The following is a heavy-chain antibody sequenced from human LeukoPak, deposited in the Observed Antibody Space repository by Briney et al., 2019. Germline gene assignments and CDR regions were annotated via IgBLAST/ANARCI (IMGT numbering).Heavy chain of an antibody. J-gene: IGHJ3*02. V-gene: IGHV3-53*01. CDR2: IYSGGST. Sequence: GGSLRLSCAASGFTVSSNYMSWVRQAPGKGLEWVSVIYSGGSTYYADSVKGRYTISRDNSKNTLYLQMNSLRAEDTAVYYCARGSEPIAAFDIWGQGTMVTVSS. CDR1: GFTVSSNY. CDR3: ARGSEPIAAFDI. D-gene: IGHD2-21*01.